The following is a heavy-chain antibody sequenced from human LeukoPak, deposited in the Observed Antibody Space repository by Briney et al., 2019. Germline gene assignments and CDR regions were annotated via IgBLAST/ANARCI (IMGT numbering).Heavy chain of an antibody. V-gene: IGHV7-4-1*02. CDR1: GYTFTNYA. CDR3: ARDWRLFEY. J-gene: IGHJ4*02. Sequence: ASVKVSCKACGYTFTNYAIKWVRQAPGQGLEWVGWINTKTGNPTYAQGFTGRFVFSVDTSVSTAYLQISSLKAEDTAVYYCARDWRLFEYWGQGTLVTVSS. CDR2: INTKTGNP.